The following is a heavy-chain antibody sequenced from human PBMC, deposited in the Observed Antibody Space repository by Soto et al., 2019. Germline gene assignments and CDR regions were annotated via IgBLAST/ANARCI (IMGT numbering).Heavy chain of an antibody. CDR3: ASGSHVPHY. J-gene: IGHJ4*02. Sequence: SETLSLTCAVSGGSISSGGYSWSWIRQPPGKGLEWIGYISHSGSTYYNPSLKSRLTISVDRSKHQFSLKLSSMTAADTAVYYCASGSHVPHYWGQGTLVTVSS. CDR2: ISHSGST. D-gene: IGHD6-6*01. V-gene: IGHV4-30-2*01. CDR1: GGSISSGGYS.